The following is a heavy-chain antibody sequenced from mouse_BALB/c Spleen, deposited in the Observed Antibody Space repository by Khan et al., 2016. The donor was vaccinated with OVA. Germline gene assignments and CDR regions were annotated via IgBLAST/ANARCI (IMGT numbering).Heavy chain of an antibody. CDR2: IYPGSDST. Sequence: QVQLKQSGPELVKPGASVKMSCKASGYTFTDYVMNWVKQRNGQGLEWIGQIYPGSDSTYYNEKFKGKATLTADRSSSTAYIQLSHLTSEDSAVYFCARAGWGVFAYWGQGTLVTVSA. CDR1: GYTFTDYV. CDR3: ARAGWGVFAY. J-gene: IGHJ3*01. V-gene: IGHV1-77*01. D-gene: IGHD1-1*02.